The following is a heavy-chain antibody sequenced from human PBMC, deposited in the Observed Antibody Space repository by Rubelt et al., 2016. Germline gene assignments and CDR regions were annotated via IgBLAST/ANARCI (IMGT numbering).Heavy chain of an antibody. CDR1: GFTLSGYA. Sequence: EVQLLESGGGLVQPGGSLRLSCAASGFTLSGYAVSWVRQAPGKGLEWVSSISGGGTTTYYADSVRGRVTISRDNSKNTLYLQMNSLRAEDTAVYYCATNSAGVRGMDVWGQGTTVTVSS. J-gene: IGHJ6*02. V-gene: IGHV3-23*01. CDR3: ATNSAGVRGMDV. D-gene: IGHD6-13*01. CDR2: ISGGGTTT.